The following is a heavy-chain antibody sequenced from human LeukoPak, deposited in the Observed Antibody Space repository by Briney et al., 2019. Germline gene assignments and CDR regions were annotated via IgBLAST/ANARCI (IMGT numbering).Heavy chain of an antibody. CDR2: INPSGGST. J-gene: IGHJ4*02. V-gene: IGHV1-46*01. CDR3: ARDYYDSSGPRRFDY. CDR1: GYTFTSYY. Sequence: ASVKVSCKASGYTFTSYYMHWVRQAPGQGLEWMGIINPSGGSTSYAQKFQGRVTMTRDMSTSTVYMELSSLRPEDTAVYYCARDYYDSSGPRRFDYWGQGTLVTVSS. D-gene: IGHD3-22*01.